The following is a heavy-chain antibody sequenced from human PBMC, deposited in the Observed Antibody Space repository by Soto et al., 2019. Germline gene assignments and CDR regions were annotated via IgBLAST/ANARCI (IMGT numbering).Heavy chain of an antibody. CDR1: GFTFSSYA. CDR2: ISGSGGST. CDR3: RAIYRRDDYYFDY. D-gene: IGHD2-2*02. J-gene: IGHJ4*02. V-gene: IGHV3-23*01. Sequence: LSLSCSASGFTFSSYAMSWVRQAPGKGLEWVSAISGSGGSTYYADSGKGRFTISRDNSKNTLYLQMNSLRAEDTAVYYCRAIYRRDDYYFDYWGQGTLVTVSS.